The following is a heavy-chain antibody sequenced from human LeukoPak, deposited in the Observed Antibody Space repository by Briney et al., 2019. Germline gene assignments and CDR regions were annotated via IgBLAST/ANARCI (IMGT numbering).Heavy chain of an antibody. CDR2: IIPIFGTA. D-gene: IGHD4-23*01. V-gene: IGHV1-69*05. CDR1: GGTFSSYA. CDR3: ARDSPDSGYGGNSPAEYFQH. J-gene: IGHJ1*01. Sequence: GASVKVSCKASGGTFSSYAISWVRQAPGQGLEWMGGIIPIFGTANYAQKFQGRVTITTDESTSTAYMELSSLRSEDTAVYYCARDSPDSGYGGNSPAEYFQHWGQGTLVTVSS.